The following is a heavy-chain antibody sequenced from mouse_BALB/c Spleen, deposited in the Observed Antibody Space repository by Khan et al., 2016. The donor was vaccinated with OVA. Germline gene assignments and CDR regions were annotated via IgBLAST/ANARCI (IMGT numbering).Heavy chain of an antibody. D-gene: IGHD1-1*01. CDR3: ARRNYGPFAY. J-gene: IGHJ3*01. V-gene: IGHV5-9-3*01. CDR2: INSDGTYT. CDR1: GFTFSTFA. Sequence: EVELVESGGGLVKPGGSLKLSCAASGFTFSTFAMSWVRQTPEKRLEWVASINSDGTYTYYPVSVKRRSTISRDTAKNTPYLQLSSLRSEATAMYCWARRNYGPFAYWGQGTLVTVS.